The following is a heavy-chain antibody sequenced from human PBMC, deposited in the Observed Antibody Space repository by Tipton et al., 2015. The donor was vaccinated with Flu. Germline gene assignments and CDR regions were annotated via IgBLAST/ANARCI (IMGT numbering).Heavy chain of an antibody. J-gene: IGHJ3*02. Sequence: SLRLSCAASGFTLDGYGMHWVRQGPGKGLEWVSGISRNSARTAYADSVKGRFTISRDNAKKSLYLQMNSLRAEDTALYYCVKEDYYYDDSGHTQAAAFDIWGQGTMVTVSS. CDR2: ISRNSART. CDR1: GFTLDGYG. CDR3: VKEDYYYDDSGHTQAAAFDI. D-gene: IGHD3-22*01. V-gene: IGHV3-9*01.